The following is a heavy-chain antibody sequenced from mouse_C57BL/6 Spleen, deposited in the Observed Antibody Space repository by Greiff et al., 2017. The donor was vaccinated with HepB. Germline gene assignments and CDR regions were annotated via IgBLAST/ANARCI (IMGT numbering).Heavy chain of an antibody. V-gene: IGHV5-17*01. Sequence: VQLKESGGGLVKPGGSLKLSCAASGFTFSDYGMHWVRQAPEKGLEWVAYISSGSSTIYYADTVKGRFTISRDNAKNTLFLQMTSLRSEDTAMYYCARLDDYDGHWYFDVWGTGTTVTVSS. D-gene: IGHD2-4*01. CDR1: GFTFSDYG. J-gene: IGHJ1*03. CDR3: ARLDDYDGHWYFDV. CDR2: ISSGSSTI.